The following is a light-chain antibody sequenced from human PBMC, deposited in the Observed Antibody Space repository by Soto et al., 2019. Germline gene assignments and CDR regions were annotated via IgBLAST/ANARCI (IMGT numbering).Light chain of an antibody. Sequence: QSALTQPASVSGSRGQSITISCTGTSSDVGGYNYVSWYQQHPGKAPKLMIYDVSNRPSGVSNRFSGSKSGNTASLTISGLQAEDEDDYYCSSYTSSSTLVLFGGGTKLTVL. CDR3: SSYTSSSTLVL. CDR1: SSDVGGYNY. J-gene: IGLJ2*01. V-gene: IGLV2-14*01. CDR2: DVS.